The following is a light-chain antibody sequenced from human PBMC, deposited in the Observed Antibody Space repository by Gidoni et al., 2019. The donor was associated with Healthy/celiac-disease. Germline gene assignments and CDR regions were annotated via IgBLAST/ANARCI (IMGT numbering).Light chain of an antibody. V-gene: IGKV4-1*01. Sequence: DLVMTQSPDSLAVSLGERAHVNCKSSQSVLYSSNNKNYLAWYQQKPGQPPKLLIYWASTRESGVPDRFSGSGSGTDFTLTSSSLQAEDVAVYYCQQYYSTPYTFGQGTKLEIK. CDR1: QSVLYSSNNKNY. CDR2: WAS. CDR3: QQYYSTPYT. J-gene: IGKJ2*01.